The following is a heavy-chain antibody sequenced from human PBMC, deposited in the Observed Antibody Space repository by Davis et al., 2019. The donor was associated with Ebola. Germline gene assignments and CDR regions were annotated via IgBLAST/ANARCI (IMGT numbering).Heavy chain of an antibody. Sequence: GSLRLSCTVSGGSISSYYWSWIRQPPGKGLEWIGYIYYSGSTNYNPSLKSRVTISVDTSKNQFSLKLSSVTAADTAVYYCARVITDYGAKYFDYWGQGTLVTVSS. CDR3: ARVITDYGAKYFDY. J-gene: IGHJ4*02. CDR2: IYYSGST. V-gene: IGHV4-59*01. D-gene: IGHD4-17*01. CDR1: GGSISSYY.